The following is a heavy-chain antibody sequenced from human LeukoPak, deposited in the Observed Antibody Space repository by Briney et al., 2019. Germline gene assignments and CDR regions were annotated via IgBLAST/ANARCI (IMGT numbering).Heavy chain of an antibody. V-gene: IGHV3-23*01. CDR2: ISGGGGGT. CDR1: GFTFSSYA. Sequence: GGSLRLSCAASGFTFSSYAMSWVRQAPGKGLEWVSAISGGGGGTFYADSVKGRFTISRDNSKNPLYLQMNSLRAEDTAVYYCAKDLGGTPYYYYGMDVWGQGTTVTVSS. J-gene: IGHJ6*02. CDR3: AKDLGGTPYYYYGMDV.